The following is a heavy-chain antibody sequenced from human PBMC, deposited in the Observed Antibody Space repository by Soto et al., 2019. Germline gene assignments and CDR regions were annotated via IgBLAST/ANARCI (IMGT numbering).Heavy chain of an antibody. CDR2: IIPIFGTA. J-gene: IGHJ5*02. Sequence: SVKVSCKASGGTFSSYAISWVRQAPGQGLEWMGGIIPIFGTANYAQKFQGRVTITADESTSTAYMELSSLRSEDTAVYYCARVRSDIVATISSWFDPWGQGTLVTVSS. CDR1: GGTFSSYA. CDR3: ARVRSDIVATISSWFDP. V-gene: IGHV1-69*13. D-gene: IGHD5-12*01.